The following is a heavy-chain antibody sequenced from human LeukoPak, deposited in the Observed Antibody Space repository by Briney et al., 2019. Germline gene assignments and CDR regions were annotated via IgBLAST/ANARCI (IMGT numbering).Heavy chain of an antibody. CDR3: ATFTSDWSLGY. D-gene: IGHD6-19*01. CDR1: GFTFSSYA. J-gene: IGHJ4*02. V-gene: IGHV3-23*01. CDR2: ISEGGDRT. Sequence: GGSLRLSCAASGFTFSSYATTWVRQAPGKGLEWVSGISEGGDRTYYAESVRGRFTMSRDNSKNTVRLQMNSLRAEDTAIYYCATFTSDWSLGYWGQGTLVTVSS.